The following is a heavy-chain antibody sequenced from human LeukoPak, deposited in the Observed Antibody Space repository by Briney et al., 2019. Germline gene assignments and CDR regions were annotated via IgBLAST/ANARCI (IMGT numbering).Heavy chain of an antibody. J-gene: IGHJ4*02. CDR3: ATETVDSPDY. Sequence: GGSLRLSCAASGFTFSSYAMKWVRQAPGKGLEWVSDISGSGVNTYYADPVKGRFTISRDNSKNTVYLQMQSLRAEDTALYYCATETVDSPDYWGQGTLVTVSS. CDR1: GFTFSSYA. CDR2: ISGSGVNT. V-gene: IGHV3-23*01. D-gene: IGHD3-22*01.